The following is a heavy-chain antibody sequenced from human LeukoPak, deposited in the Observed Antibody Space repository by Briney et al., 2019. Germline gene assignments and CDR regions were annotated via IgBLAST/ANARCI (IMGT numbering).Heavy chain of an antibody. Sequence: PSETLSLTCTVSGGSISSSSYYWGWIRQPPGKGLEWIGSIYYSGSTYYNPSLKSRVTISVDTSKNQFSLKLSSMTAADTAVYYCARHDLYYDMTLDYWGQGTLVTVSS. J-gene: IGHJ4*02. CDR2: IYYSGST. V-gene: IGHV4-39*01. CDR3: ARHDLYYDMTLDY. CDR1: GGSISSSSYY. D-gene: IGHD3-22*01.